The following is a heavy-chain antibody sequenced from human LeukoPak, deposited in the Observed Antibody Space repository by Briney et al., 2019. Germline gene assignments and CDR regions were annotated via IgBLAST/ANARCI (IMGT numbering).Heavy chain of an antibody. J-gene: IGHJ5*02. V-gene: IGHV3-33*08. CDR1: GFTFSSYS. CDR2: ISYDGSNK. CDR3: ARDGHGNWNDGGWFDP. D-gene: IGHD1-1*01. Sequence: GGSLRLSCAASGFTFSSYSMNWVRQAPGKGLEWVAVISYDGSNKYYADSVKGRFTISRDNSKNTLYLQMNSLRAEDTAVYYCARDGHGNWNDGGWFDPWGQGTLVTVSS.